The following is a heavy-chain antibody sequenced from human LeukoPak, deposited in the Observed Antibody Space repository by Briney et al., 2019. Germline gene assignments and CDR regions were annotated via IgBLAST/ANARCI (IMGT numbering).Heavy chain of an antibody. CDR1: GGSVSSGSYH. V-gene: IGHV4-61*01. CDR2: IFSTGST. J-gene: IGHJ4*02. CDR3: ARGWDGIAVAGSFDY. Sequence: SETLSLTCVVSGGSVSSGSYHWSWIRQPPGKGLEWIGYIFSTGSTNYNPSLSSRVTISVDTSKNQVSLKLNSVTAADTAVYYCARGWDGIAVAGSFDYWGQGTLVTVSS. D-gene: IGHD6-19*01.